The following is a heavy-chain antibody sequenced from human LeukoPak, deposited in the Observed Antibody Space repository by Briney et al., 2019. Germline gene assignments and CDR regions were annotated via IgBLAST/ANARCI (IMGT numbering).Heavy chain of an antibody. Sequence: GGSLRLSCAASGFTFSSYAMSWARQAPGKGLEWVSAISGSGGSTYYADSVKGRFTISRDNSKNTLYLQMNSLRAEDTAVYYCAKDLAKYQLLYDFDYWGQGTLVTVSS. D-gene: IGHD2-2*02. CDR1: GFTFSSYA. J-gene: IGHJ4*02. CDR2: ISGSGGST. CDR3: AKDLAKYQLLYDFDY. V-gene: IGHV3-23*01.